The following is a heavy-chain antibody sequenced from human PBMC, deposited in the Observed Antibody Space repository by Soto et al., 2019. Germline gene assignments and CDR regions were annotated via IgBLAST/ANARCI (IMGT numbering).Heavy chain of an antibody. Sequence: QVQLQESGPGLVKPSQTLSLTCTVSGGSISSGGYYWSWIRQHPGKGLEWIGYIYYSGSTYYNPSLKILFTISVDTSKNHFSLKLSSVTAADTAVYYCASSVTMVRGVKRWRYNWFDPWGQGTLVTVSS. V-gene: IGHV4-31*01. CDR2: IYYSGST. CDR3: ASSVTMVRGVKRWRYNWFDP. J-gene: IGHJ5*02. D-gene: IGHD3-10*01. CDR1: GGSISSGGYY.